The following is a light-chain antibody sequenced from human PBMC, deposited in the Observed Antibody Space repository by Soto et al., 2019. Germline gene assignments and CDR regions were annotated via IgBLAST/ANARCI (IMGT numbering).Light chain of an antibody. V-gene: IGKV3-20*01. Sequence: EIVLTQSPGTLSLSPGERATLSCRASQSVSSSYLAWHQQKPGQAPRLLIYGASSRATGIPDRFSGSGSGTDFTLTISRLEPEDFAVYYCQQYGSSPPITFGGGTKVDIK. CDR3: QQYGSSPPIT. CDR2: GAS. J-gene: IGKJ4*01. CDR1: QSVSSSY.